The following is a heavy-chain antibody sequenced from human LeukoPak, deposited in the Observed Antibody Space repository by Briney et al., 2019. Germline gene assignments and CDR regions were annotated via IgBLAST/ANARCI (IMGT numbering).Heavy chain of an antibody. CDR1: GYSFTTSW. CDR3: ASSIRYYDFWSGYYTSYYFDY. J-gene: IGHJ4*02. D-gene: IGHD3-3*01. V-gene: IGHV5-51*01. Sequence: GESLKISCKGSGYSFTTSWIGRVRQMPGKGLEWMGIIYPGDSDTRYSPSFQGQVTISADKSISTAYLQWSSLKASDTAMYYCASSIRYYDFWSGYYTSYYFDYWGQGTLVTVYS. CDR2: IYPGDSDT.